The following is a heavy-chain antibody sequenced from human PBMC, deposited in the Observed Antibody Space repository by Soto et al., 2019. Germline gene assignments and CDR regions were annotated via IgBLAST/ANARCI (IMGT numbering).Heavy chain of an antibody. J-gene: IGHJ4*02. V-gene: IGHV6-1*01. CDR3: ARLIGHCLLDY. D-gene: IGHD2-21*02. Sequence: PSPTLSLTYAISGDSVSTNRSTWDWNRQSPSRGLEWLGRTYYRSKWYNDYAVSVKGRISINPDTANNQFSLQLNSVTADDMAVYYCARLIGHCLLDYWGQGTLVTVSP. CDR1: GDSVSTNRST. CDR2: TYYRSKWYN.